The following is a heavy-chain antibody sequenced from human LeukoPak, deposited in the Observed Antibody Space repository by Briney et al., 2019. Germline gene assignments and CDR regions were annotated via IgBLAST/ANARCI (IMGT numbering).Heavy chain of an antibody. D-gene: IGHD3-22*01. CDR1: GGTFSSYA. CDR2: INPNSGGT. V-gene: IGHV1-2*02. J-gene: IGHJ3*02. CDR3: AREGDSSGYYSSTRDAFDI. Sequence: ASVKVSCKASGGTFSSYAISWVRQAPGQGLEWMGWINPNSGGTNYAQKFYARVTMTRDTSISTAYMELSRLRSDDTAVYYCAREGDSSGYYSSTRDAFDIWGQGTMVTVSS.